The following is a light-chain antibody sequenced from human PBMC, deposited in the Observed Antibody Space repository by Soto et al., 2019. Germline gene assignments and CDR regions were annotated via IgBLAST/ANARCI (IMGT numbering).Light chain of an antibody. Sequence: QSALTQPPSASGSPGQSVTISCTGTSCDVGGYNYVSWYQQHPGKAPKLMIYEVSKRPSGVPDRFSGSKSGNTASLTVSGLQAEDEADYYCSSYAGSNNPSVVFGGGTKLTVL. CDR3: SSYAGSNNPSVV. CDR1: SCDVGGYNY. V-gene: IGLV2-8*01. CDR2: EVS. J-gene: IGLJ2*01.